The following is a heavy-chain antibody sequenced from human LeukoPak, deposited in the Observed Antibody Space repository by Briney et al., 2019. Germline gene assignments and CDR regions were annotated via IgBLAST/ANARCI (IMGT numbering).Heavy chain of an antibody. Sequence: SETLSLTCTVSGGSISSGSYYWSWIRQPAGKGLEWIGRIYTSGSTNYNPSLKSRVTISVDTSKNQFSLKLSSVTAADTAVYYCARGSRMVRGVIGYYYYYMDVWGKGTTVTISS. CDR3: ARGSRMVRGVIGYYYYYMDV. D-gene: IGHD3-10*01. CDR1: GGSISSGSYY. V-gene: IGHV4-61*02. CDR2: IYTSGST. J-gene: IGHJ6*03.